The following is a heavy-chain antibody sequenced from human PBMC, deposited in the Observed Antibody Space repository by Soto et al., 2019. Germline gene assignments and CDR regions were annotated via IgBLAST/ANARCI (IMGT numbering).Heavy chain of an antibody. V-gene: IGHV3-53*01. D-gene: IGHD3-3*01. J-gene: IGHJ4*02. Sequence: GGSLRLSCAASGFTFSSNYMSWVRQAPGKGLEWVSVIYSGGSTYYADSVKGRFTISRDNSKNTLYLQMNSLRAEDTAVYYCARVGYYDFWSGYYYFDYWGQGTLVTVSS. CDR2: IYSGGST. CDR3: ARVGYYDFWSGYYYFDY. CDR1: GFTFSSNY.